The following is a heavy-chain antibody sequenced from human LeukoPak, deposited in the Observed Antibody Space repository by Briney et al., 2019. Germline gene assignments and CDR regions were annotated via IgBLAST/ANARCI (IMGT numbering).Heavy chain of an antibody. CDR1: GFTFSRFW. CDR2: IDQSGGRN. D-gene: IGHD3-16*01. V-gene: IGHV3-7*05. CDR3: ARDVEGGTFDI. Sequence: GGSLRLSCAASGFTFSRFWMNWVRQAPGRGLEWVANIDQSGGRNNYVDSVKGRFTISRGNAKNSLFLEMSSLRADDTAVYFCARDVEGGTFDIWGQGTTVTVSS. J-gene: IGHJ3*02.